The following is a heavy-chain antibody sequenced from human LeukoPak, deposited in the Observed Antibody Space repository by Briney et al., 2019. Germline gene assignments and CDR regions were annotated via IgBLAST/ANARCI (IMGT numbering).Heavy chain of an antibody. CDR1: GFTFSSYA. D-gene: IGHD2-8*01. CDR3: AKDLRYCTNDVCYSNWFDP. V-gene: IGHV3-23*01. J-gene: IGHJ5*02. Sequence: GGSLRLSCAASGFTFSSYAMSWVRQAPGKGLGLVSALSGSGVSTYNADCVKGRFTISRDNSKSTLYLQMNGLRAEDTAVYYCAKDLRYCTNDVCYSNWFDPWGQGTLVTVSS. CDR2: LSGSGVST.